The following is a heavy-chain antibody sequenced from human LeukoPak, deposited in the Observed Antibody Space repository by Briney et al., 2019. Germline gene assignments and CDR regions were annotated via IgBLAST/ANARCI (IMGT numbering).Heavy chain of an antibody. CDR2: IYYSGST. V-gene: IGHV4-38-2*02. Sequence: SETLSLTCTVSGYSITSAYYWGWIRQPPGKGLEWIGSIYYSGSTYYNPSLKSRVTMSVDTSKNQFSLKLSSVTAADTAVYYCARGPDDAFDIWGQGTMVTVSS. CDR3: ARGPDDAFDI. CDR1: GYSITSAYY. J-gene: IGHJ3*02.